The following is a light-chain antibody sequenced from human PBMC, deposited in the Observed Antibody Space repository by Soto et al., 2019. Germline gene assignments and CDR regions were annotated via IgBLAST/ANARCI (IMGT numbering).Light chain of an antibody. CDR3: QQYGSSPSWT. CDR1: QSVSSH. Sequence: ELVMPQSPAPLFVSPGERATLSCRASQSVSSHLAWYQQTPGQAPRLVIYGASTRATGIPDRFSGSGSGTDFTLTISRLEPEDFAVYYCQQYGSSPSWTFGQGTKVDI. V-gene: IGKV3-20*01. CDR2: GAS. J-gene: IGKJ1*01.